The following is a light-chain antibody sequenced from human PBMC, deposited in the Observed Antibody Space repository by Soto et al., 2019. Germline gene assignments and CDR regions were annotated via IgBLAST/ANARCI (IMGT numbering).Light chain of an antibody. CDR3: QQYNEWPPFT. V-gene: IGKV3-15*01. J-gene: IGKJ5*01. CDR2: AAS. Sequence: EIVMTQSPATLSVSPGERATLSCRASQSVRSNLAWYQQKPGQATRLVIYAASTRATGIPDRFSGSVSGTEFTITISSLQSEDCAVYYCQQYNEWPPFTFGQGTRLEI. CDR1: QSVRSN.